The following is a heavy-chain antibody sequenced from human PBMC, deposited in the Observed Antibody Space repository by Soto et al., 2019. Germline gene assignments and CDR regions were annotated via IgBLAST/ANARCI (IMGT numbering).Heavy chain of an antibody. D-gene: IGHD2-15*01. CDR2: IYSGGST. V-gene: IGHV3-66*01. CDR1: GFTVSSNY. CDR3: ARERPYSVDDAFDI. J-gene: IGHJ3*02. Sequence: GGSLRLSCAASGFTVSSNYMSWVRQAPGKGLEWVSVIYSGGSTYYADSVKGRFTISRDNSKNTLYLQMNSLRAEDTAVYYCARERPYSVDDAFDIWGQGTMVTVSS.